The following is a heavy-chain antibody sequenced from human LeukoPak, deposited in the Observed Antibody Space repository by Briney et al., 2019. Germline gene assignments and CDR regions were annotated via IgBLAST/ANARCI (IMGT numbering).Heavy chain of an antibody. Sequence: GGSLRLSCAASGFTFSSYAMSWVRQAPGKGLEWVSSISFSGGSKYYADSVKGRFTISRDSSKNTLDLQMNSLRAEDTAVYYCARATATVGATANYWGQGTLVTVSS. CDR3: ARATATVGATANY. CDR2: ISFSGGSK. CDR1: GFTFSSYA. D-gene: IGHD1-26*01. V-gene: IGHV3-23*01. J-gene: IGHJ4*02.